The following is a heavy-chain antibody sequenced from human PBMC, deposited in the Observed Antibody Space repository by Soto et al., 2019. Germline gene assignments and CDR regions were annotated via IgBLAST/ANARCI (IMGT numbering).Heavy chain of an antibody. V-gene: IGHV3-23*01. CDR3: AKSRLSSGGSDGAFDI. D-gene: IGHD2-15*01. Sequence: GGSLRLSCAASGFTFSSYAMSWVRQAPGKGLEWVSAISGSGGSTYYADSVKGRFTISRDNSKNTLYLQMNSLRAEDTAVYYCAKSRLSSGGSDGAFDIWGQGTMVTVSS. J-gene: IGHJ3*02. CDR1: GFTFSSYA. CDR2: ISGSGGST.